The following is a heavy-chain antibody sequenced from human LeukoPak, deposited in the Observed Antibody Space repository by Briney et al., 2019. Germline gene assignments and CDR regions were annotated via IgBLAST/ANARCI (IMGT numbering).Heavy chain of an antibody. Sequence: SETLSLTCAVYGGSFSGYYWSWIRQPPGKGLEWIGEINHSGSTNYNPSLKSRVTISVDTSKNQFSLKLSSVTAADTAVYYCARRRGSYSEWGQGTLVTVSS. J-gene: IGHJ4*02. CDR3: ARRRGSYSE. CDR2: INHSGST. V-gene: IGHV4-34*01. D-gene: IGHD1-26*01. CDR1: GGSFSGYY.